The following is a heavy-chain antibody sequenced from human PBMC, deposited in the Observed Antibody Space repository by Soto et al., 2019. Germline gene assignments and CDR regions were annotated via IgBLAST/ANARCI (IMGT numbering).Heavy chain of an antibody. V-gene: IGHV4-39*01. Sequence: QLQLQESGPGLVKPSETLSLTCTVSGGSISSSSYYWGXXXXXPXKGLEWIGSIYYSGSTYYNPSLKSRVTIXVDTSKNQXSLXLXSVXAADTAVYYCARHRLGGSEDWGPWYWGQGTLVTVSS. CDR2: IYYSGST. CDR3: ARHRLGGSEDWGPWY. D-gene: IGHD3-16*01. CDR1: GGSISSSSYY. J-gene: IGHJ4*02.